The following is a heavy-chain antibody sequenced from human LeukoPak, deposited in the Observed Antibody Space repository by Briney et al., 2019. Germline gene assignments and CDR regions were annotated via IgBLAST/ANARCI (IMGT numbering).Heavy chain of an antibody. V-gene: IGHV4-59*11. J-gene: IGHJ6*02. D-gene: IGHD3-16*02. CDR1: GGSISSHY. CDR2: IHYSGSA. Sequence: SETLSLTCTVSGGSISSHYWSWIRQPPGKGLEWIGYIHYSGSANYNPSLKSRVTISVDMSKNQFSLKLSSVTAADTAVYYCARNRWMVVWGQGTTVTVSS. CDR3: ARNRWMVV.